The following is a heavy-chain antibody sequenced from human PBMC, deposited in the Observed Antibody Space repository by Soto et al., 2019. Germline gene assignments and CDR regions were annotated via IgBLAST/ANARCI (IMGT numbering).Heavy chain of an antibody. Sequence: QVQLQESGPGLVKPSQTLSLTCTVSGGSISSRGYYWSWIRQHPGKGLEWIGYIYYSGSTYYNPSLKSRVIISVDTSKNEFSLNLKSVTAADTAVYYCARVVEIIGDYWGQGTLVTVSS. CDR3: ARVVEIIGDY. J-gene: IGHJ4*02. V-gene: IGHV4-31*03. CDR1: GGSISSRGYY. D-gene: IGHD2-15*01. CDR2: IYYSGST.